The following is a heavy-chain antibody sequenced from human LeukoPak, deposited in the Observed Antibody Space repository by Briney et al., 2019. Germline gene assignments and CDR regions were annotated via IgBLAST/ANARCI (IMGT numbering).Heavy chain of an antibody. D-gene: IGHD4-23*01. Sequence: WIRQPPGKGLEWIGSIYYSGRTFYNPSLKSRVTIPLDTSKNQYSLKLSSVTAADTAVYYCARAGGLNYYGGFSEFGYWGQGTLVTV. CDR3: ARAGGLNYYGGFSEFGY. J-gene: IGHJ4*02. V-gene: IGHV4-39*07. CDR2: IYYSGRT.